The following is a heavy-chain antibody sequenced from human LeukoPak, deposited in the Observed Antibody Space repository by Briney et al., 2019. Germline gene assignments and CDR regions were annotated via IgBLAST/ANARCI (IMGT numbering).Heavy chain of an antibody. V-gene: IGHV3-23*01. CDR2: ISGSGDTT. D-gene: IGHD1-26*01. J-gene: IGHJ6*01. CDR3: AREVDYGMDV. CDR1: GFIFSNYA. Sequence: GGSLRLSCAASGFIFSNYATTWVRQAPGKGLEWVSVISGSGDTTYYGDSVKGRFTISRDNSENTLFLQMNSLRDEDTAVYYCAREVDYGMDVWGKGPRSSSPQ.